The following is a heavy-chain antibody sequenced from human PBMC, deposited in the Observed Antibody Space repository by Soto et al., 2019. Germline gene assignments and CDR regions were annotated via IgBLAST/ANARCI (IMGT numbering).Heavy chain of an antibody. CDR3: ARDAPYYDSSGPPDAFDI. CDR2: IYYSGRT. D-gene: IGHD3-22*01. V-gene: IGHV4-31*03. Sequence: QVQLQESGPGLVKPSQTLSLTCTVSGGSISSGGYYWSWIRQHPGKGLEWIGYIYYSGRTYYNPSRKSRVTISVDTSKNQFSLKLSSVTAADTAVYYCARDAPYYDSSGPPDAFDIWGQGTMVTVSS. CDR1: GGSISSGGYY. J-gene: IGHJ3*02.